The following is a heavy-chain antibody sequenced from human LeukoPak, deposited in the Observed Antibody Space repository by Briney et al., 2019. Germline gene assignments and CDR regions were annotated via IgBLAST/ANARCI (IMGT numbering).Heavy chain of an antibody. Sequence: ASVTVSFTASGYTFTDYYLHWVRQAPGHGLEWMGWINPKTGVTKYAQNFQGRVTMTRDTSINTAYMEVSRLRSDDTAVFYCARDLAMYSPDLDYWGQGTLVTVSS. CDR3: ARDLAMYSPDLDY. V-gene: IGHV1-2*02. D-gene: IGHD1-26*01. CDR2: INPKTGVT. CDR1: GYTFTDYY. J-gene: IGHJ4*02.